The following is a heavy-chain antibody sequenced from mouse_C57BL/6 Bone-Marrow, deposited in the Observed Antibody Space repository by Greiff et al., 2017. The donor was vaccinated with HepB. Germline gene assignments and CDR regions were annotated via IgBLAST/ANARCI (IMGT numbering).Heavy chain of an antibody. CDR2: INYDGSST. J-gene: IGHJ1*03. CDR3: ARVGGYWYFDV. V-gene: IGHV5-16*01. CDR1: GFTFSDYY. D-gene: IGHD1-1*02. Sequence: DVKLVESEGGLVQPGSSMKLSCTASGFTFSDYYMAWVRQVPEKGLEWVANINYDGSSTYYLDSLKSRFIISRDNAKNILYLQMSSLKSEDTATYYCARVGGYWYFDVWGTGTTVTVSS.